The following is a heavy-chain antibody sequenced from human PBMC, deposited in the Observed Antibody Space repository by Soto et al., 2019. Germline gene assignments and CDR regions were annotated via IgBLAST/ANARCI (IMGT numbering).Heavy chain of an antibody. J-gene: IGHJ4*02. Sequence: QITLKESGPTLVKPTQTLTLTCTFSGFSLSTSGVGVGWIRQPPGKALEWLALIYWNDDKRYSPSLKSRLTIPKDTSKNQVVLTMTNMDPVDTATYYCAHRPGLAYCGGDCYSVYFDYWGQGTLVTVSS. D-gene: IGHD2-21*02. CDR2: IYWNDDK. V-gene: IGHV2-5*01. CDR1: GFSLSTSGVG. CDR3: AHRPGLAYCGGDCYSVYFDY.